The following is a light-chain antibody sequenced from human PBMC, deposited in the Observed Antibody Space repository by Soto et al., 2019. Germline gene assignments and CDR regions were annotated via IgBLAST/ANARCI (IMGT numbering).Light chain of an antibody. CDR3: AAWDDSLNGPV. CDR1: SSNIGNNA. Sequence: QSVLTQPPSVSDAPRQGVTISCSGSSSNIGNNAVNWYQQLPGKAPRLLIYYDDLRPSGVSDRFSGSKSGTSASLAISGLQSEDEADYYCAAWDDSLNGPVFGGGTKLTVL. CDR2: YDD. V-gene: IGLV1-36*01. J-gene: IGLJ3*02.